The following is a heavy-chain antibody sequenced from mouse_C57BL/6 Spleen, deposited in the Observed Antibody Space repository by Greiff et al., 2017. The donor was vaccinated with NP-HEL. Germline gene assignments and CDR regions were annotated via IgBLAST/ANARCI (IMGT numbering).Heavy chain of an antibody. J-gene: IGHJ3*01. V-gene: IGHV1-53*01. CDR2: INPSNGGT. CDR3: ARADYGSSYEDWFAY. D-gene: IGHD1-1*01. CDR1: GYTFTSYW. Sequence: QVQLQQPGTELVKPGASVKLSCKASGYTFTSYWMHWVKQRPGQGLEWIGNINPSNGGTNYNEKFKSKATLTVDKSSSTAYMQLSSLTSEDSAVYYGARADYGSSYEDWFAYWGQGTLVTVSA.